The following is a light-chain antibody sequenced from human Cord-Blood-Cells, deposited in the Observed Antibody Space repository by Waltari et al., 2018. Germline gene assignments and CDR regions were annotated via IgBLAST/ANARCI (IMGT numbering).Light chain of an antibody. CDR3: SSYTSSSNYV. Sequence: QSALTQPASVSGSPGQSITISCTGPSSDVAGFNYVSWYQQHPGKAPKLMIYEVSNRPSGVSNRFSGSKSGNTASLTISGLQAEDEADYYCSSYTSSSNYVFGTGTKVTVL. V-gene: IGLV2-14*01. CDR1: SSDVAGFNY. CDR2: EVS. J-gene: IGLJ1*01.